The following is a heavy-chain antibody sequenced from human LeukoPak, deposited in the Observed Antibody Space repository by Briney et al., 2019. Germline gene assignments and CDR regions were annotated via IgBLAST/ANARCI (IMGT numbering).Heavy chain of an antibody. CDR1: GFTFSSYA. Sequence: PGGSLRLSCAASGFTFSSYAMSWVRQAPGKGLEWVSSISGVGGSTYYADSVKGRFTISRDNSKNTLYLQMNSLRAEDTAVHYCAKGQGSSSWLIDYWGQGTLVTVSS. V-gene: IGHV3-23*01. CDR3: AKGQGSSSWLIDY. J-gene: IGHJ4*02. CDR2: ISGVGGST. D-gene: IGHD6-13*01.